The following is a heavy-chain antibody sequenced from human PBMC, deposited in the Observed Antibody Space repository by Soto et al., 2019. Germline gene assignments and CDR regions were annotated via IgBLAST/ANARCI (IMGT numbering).Heavy chain of an antibody. Sequence: SETLSLTCTVSGDSISRGDYYWSWIRQPPGKDLKWIGYIYYSGSTNYNPSIKSQFTISVDTSKNQFSLKLTFVTAADTAVYYCARRYGDYFDYWGQGTLVTVSS. D-gene: IGHD4-17*01. V-gene: IGHV4-30-4*01. CDR3: ARRYGDYFDY. CDR1: GDSISRGDYY. CDR2: IYYSGST. J-gene: IGHJ4*02.